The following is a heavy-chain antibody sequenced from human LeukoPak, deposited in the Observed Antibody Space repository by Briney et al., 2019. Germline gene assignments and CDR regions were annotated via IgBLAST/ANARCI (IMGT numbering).Heavy chain of an antibody. Sequence: GGSLRLSCAASGFTFSSYAMSWVRQAPGKGLEWVSAFSGSGGSTYYADSVKGRFTISRDNSKNTLYLQMNSLRAEDTAVYYCGKRSPNSSSWYYFDYWGQGTLVTVSS. V-gene: IGHV3-23*01. CDR2: FSGSGGST. D-gene: IGHD6-13*01. CDR3: GKRSPNSSSWYYFDY. CDR1: GFTFSSYA. J-gene: IGHJ4*02.